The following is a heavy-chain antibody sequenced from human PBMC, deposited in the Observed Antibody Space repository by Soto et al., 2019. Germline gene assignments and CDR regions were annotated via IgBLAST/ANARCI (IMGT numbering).Heavy chain of an antibody. V-gene: IGHV3-9*01. CDR3: ARGGRRVAVPLFDP. CDR2: ISWNRGSI. J-gene: IGHJ5*02. D-gene: IGHD6-19*01. CDR1: GFTFGDYA. Sequence: SGGSLRLSCTTSGFTFGDYAMGWFRQAPGKGLEWVSGISWNRGSIGYADSVKGRFTISRDNAKNTLYLQMNSLRAEDTAVYYCARGGRRVAVPLFDPWGQGTLVTVSS.